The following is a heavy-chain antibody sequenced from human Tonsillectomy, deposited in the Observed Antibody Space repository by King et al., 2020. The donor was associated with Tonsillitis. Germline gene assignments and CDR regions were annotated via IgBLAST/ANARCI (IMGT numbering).Heavy chain of an antibody. J-gene: IGHJ4*02. D-gene: IGHD5-12*01. CDR1: GFIVSSNY. CDR3: ARALVATIPYFDY. CDR2: IYSGGST. Sequence: VQLVESGGGLIQPGGSLRLSCAASGFIVSSNYMSWVRQAPGKGLEWVSVIYSGGSTYYADSVKGRFTSSRDNSQKQLILQMNSLRAEDTAVYYCARALVATIPYFDYWGQGTLVTVSS. V-gene: IGHV3-53*01.